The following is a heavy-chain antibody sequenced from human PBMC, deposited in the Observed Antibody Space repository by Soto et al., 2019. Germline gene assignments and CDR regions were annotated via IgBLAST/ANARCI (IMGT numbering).Heavy chain of an antibody. D-gene: IGHD3-10*01. J-gene: IGHJ2*01. V-gene: IGHV2-5*02. CDR2: IYWDDDN. CDR1: GVSLSTSGVG. CDR3: AHRRDGPGPWAFDL. Sequence: QITLKESGPTLVNPTQTLTLTCTFSGVSLSTSGVGVGWIRQPPGKALEWLALIYWDDDNRYSPSLKSRLTITKDNSKNQVVLTMTNMDPVDTAIYYCAHRRDGPGPWAFDLWGRGTLVTVSS.